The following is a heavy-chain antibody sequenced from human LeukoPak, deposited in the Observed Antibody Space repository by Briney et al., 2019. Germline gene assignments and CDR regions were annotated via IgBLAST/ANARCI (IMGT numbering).Heavy chain of an antibody. V-gene: IGHV3-7*05. CDR2: IKQDGAEK. CDR3: ARWNYDSGSWVLDY. D-gene: IGHD3-10*01. J-gene: IGHJ4*02. Sequence: GGSLRLSCAGSGFTFSNHQMNWVRRAPGKGLEWVAKIKQDGAEKHYVASVKGRFTISRDNAKNSLYLQMNSLRVEDTAMYYCARWNYDSGSWVLDYWGQGTLVTVSS. CDR1: GFTFSNHQ.